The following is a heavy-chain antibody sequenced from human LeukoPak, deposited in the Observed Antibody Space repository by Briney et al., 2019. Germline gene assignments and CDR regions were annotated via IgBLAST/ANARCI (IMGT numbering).Heavy chain of an antibody. J-gene: IGHJ6*02. CDR1: GFTFSSYA. CDR2: ISGSGGST. Sequence: AGGSLRLSCAASGFTFSSYAMSWVRQAPGKGLEWVSAISGSGGSTYYADSVKGRFTISRDNSKNTLYLQMNSLRAEDTAVYYCAKPYDYSNYGHYGMDVWGQGTTVTVSS. V-gene: IGHV3-23*01. CDR3: AKPYDYSNYGHYGMDV. D-gene: IGHD4-11*01.